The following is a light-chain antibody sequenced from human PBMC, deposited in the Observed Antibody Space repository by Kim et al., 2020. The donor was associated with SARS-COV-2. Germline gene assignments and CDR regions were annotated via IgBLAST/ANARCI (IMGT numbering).Light chain of an antibody. Sequence: ASVADRVTHTCRASPDIINYLAWFQQKPGKAPKSLIYSASSLPDGVPSKFSGQRSGTDFILTIGSLQPEDFATYYCQQYHTYPLTFGGGTKVDIK. CDR2: SAS. CDR1: PDIINY. J-gene: IGKJ4*01. V-gene: IGKV1-16*02. CDR3: QQYHTYPLT.